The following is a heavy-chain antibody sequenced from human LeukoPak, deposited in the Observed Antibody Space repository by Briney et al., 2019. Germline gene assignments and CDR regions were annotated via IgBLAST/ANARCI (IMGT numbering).Heavy chain of an antibody. Sequence: PGGSLRLSCAASGFTFSSYSMNWVRQAPGKGLEWVSSISSSSSYIYYADSVKGRFTISRDNSKNTLYLQMNSLRAEDTAVYYCATDLSRSIAVAEARDYWGQGTLVTVSS. CDR1: GFTFSSYS. V-gene: IGHV3-21*01. J-gene: IGHJ4*02. D-gene: IGHD6-19*01. CDR3: ATDLSRSIAVAEARDY. CDR2: ISSSSSYI.